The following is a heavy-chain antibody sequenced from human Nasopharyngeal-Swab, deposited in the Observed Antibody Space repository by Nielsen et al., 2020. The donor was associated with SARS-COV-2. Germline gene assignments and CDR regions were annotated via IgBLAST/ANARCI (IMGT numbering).Heavy chain of an antibody. CDR1: GFTFSSYW. Sequence: GESLKISCAASGFTFSSYWMHWVRQAPGEGLVWVSRMNSDGSRTNYADSVKGRFTISRDNAKKTLYLQMNSLRAEDTAVYYCARDPDYYDSSGLLDYWGQGTLVTVSS. V-gene: IGHV3-74*01. J-gene: IGHJ4*02. CDR3: ARDPDYYDSSGLLDY. D-gene: IGHD3-22*01. CDR2: MNSDGSRT.